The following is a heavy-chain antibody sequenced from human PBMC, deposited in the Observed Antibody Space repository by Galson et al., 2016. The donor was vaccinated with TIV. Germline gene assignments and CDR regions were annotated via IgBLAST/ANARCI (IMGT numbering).Heavy chain of an antibody. Sequence: SVKVSCKASGDTFSTYPFNWVRQAPGQGLEWVGGFIPLFGTANYAQKFQGRVMITADESTSTLYMEVSSLRSEDTAVYYCAKDRNTAMDTYHYYYGMDVWGQGTTVIVSS. J-gene: IGHJ6*02. CDR3: AKDRNTAMDTYHYYYGMDV. D-gene: IGHD5-18*01. V-gene: IGHV1-69*13. CDR2: FIPLFGTA. CDR1: GDTFSTYP.